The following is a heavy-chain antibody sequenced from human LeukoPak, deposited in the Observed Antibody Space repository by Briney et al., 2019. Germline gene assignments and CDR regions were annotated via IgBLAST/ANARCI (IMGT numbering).Heavy chain of an antibody. CDR3: ARGTNIRYDFWSGYYPAPFDP. CDR2: INHSGST. D-gene: IGHD3-3*01. Sequence: SETLSLTCAVYDGSFSGYCWNWIRQPPGKGLEWIGEINHSGSTNYNPSLKSRVTISVDTSKNQFSLNLNSVTAADTAVYYCARGTNIRYDFWSGYYPAPFDPWGQGTLVTVSS. V-gene: IGHV4-34*01. CDR1: DGSFSGYC. J-gene: IGHJ5*02.